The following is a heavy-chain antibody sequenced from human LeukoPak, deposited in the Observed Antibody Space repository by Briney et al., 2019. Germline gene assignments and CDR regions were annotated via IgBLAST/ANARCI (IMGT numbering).Heavy chain of an antibody. D-gene: IGHD6-13*01. CDR1: GYSISSGYY. J-gene: IGHJ4*02. CDR3: ARFIAAAGNYDY. CDR2: INHSGST. V-gene: IGHV4-38-2*02. Sequence: SETLSLTCSVSGYSISSGYYWSWIRQPPGKGLEWIGEINHSGSTNYNPSLKSRVTISVDTSKNQFSLKLSSVTAADTAVYYCARFIAAAGNYDYWGQGTLVTVSS.